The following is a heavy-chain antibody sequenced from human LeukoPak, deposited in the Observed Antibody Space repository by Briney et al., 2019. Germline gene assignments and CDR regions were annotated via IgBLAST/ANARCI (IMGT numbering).Heavy chain of an antibody. CDR2: IDPSDSYT. V-gene: IGHV5-10-1*01. Sequence: GESLKISCKASGYSFAGYWISWVRQMPGKGLEWMGRIDPSDSYTNYSPSFQGHVTISADKSISTAYLQWSSLKASDTAMYYCARYIRSLTAVFFWGQGTLVTVSS. D-gene: IGHD3-9*01. CDR3: ARYIRSLTAVFF. CDR1: GYSFAGYW. J-gene: IGHJ4*02.